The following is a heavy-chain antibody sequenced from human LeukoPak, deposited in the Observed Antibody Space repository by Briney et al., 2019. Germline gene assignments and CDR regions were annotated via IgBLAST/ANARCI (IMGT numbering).Heavy chain of an antibody. CDR3: ASSVIGYYDSSGYAFDP. J-gene: IGHJ5*02. D-gene: IGHD3-22*01. CDR1: GGSISSGAYS. Sequence: PSETLSLTCAVSGGSISSGAYSWSWIRQPPGKGLEWIGYIYYSGSTYYNPSLKSRVTISVDTSKNQFSLKLSSVTAADTAVYYCASSVIGYYDSSGYAFDPWGQGTLVTVSS. V-gene: IGHV4-31*11. CDR2: IYYSGST.